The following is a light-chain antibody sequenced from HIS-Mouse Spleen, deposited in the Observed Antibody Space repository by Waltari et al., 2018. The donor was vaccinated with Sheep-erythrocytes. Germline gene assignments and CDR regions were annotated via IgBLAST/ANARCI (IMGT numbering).Light chain of an antibody. J-gene: IGLJ1*01. V-gene: IGLV2-11*01. CDR3: CSYAGSYNHV. Sequence: QSALTQPRSVSGSPGQSATISCTGTSRAVGGYNYVPWYQQHPGKAPKLMIYDVSKRPSGVPDRFSGSKSGNTASLTISGLQAEDEADYYCCSYAGSYNHVFATGTKVTVL. CDR1: SRAVGGYNY. CDR2: DVS.